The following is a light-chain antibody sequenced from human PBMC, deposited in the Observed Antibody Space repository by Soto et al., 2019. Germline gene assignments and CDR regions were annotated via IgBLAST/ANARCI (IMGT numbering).Light chain of an antibody. CDR3: QCYDSALSAGYV. CDR2: GNT. V-gene: IGLV1-40*01. CDR1: STNIGAGYG. J-gene: IGLJ1*01. Sequence: QSVLTQPPSVSAAPGQRVSISCTGSSTNIGAGYGVHWYQRRPGTTPKLLIVGNTIRPSGDHDRFSASTSGTSASLAITGLQAEDEGDYYCQCYDSALSAGYVFGTGNNVTVL.